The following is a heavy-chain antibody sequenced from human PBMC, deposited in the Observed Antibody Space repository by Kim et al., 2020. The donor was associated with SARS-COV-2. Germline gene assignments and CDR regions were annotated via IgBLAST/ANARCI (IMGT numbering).Heavy chain of an antibody. J-gene: IGHJ4*02. V-gene: IGHV1-69*13. Sequence: SVKVSCKASGGTFSSYAISWVRQAPGQGLEWMGGIIPIFGTANYAQKFQGRVTITADESTSTAYMELSSLRSEDTAVYYCARDRDFWSGYAVVGYYFDYWGQGTLVTVSS. CDR3: ARDRDFWSGYAVVGYYFDY. CDR1: GGTFSSYA. CDR2: IIPIFGTA. D-gene: IGHD3-3*01.